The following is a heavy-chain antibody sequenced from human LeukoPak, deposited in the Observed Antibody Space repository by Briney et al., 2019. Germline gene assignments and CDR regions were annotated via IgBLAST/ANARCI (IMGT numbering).Heavy chain of an antibody. Sequence: PGGSLRLSCGASGFTFSSYSMNWVRQAPGKGLEWVSFIYPTSSMIYYADSVRGRFTVSRDNAKNSLYLEMNNLRAEDTALYYCVRVGRGSGSPLWACDIWGQGTMVTVSS. CDR3: VRVGRGSGSPLWACDI. J-gene: IGHJ3*02. CDR1: GFTFSSYS. V-gene: IGHV3-48*01. D-gene: IGHD3-10*01. CDR2: IYPTSSMI.